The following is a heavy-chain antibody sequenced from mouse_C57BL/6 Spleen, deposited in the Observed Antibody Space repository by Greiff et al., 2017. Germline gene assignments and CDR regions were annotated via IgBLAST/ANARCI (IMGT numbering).Heavy chain of an antibody. CDR2: ISDGGSYT. CDR1: GFTFSSYA. V-gene: IGHV5-4*01. CDR3: ARDGPDYFDY. J-gene: IGHJ2*01. Sequence: EVKLVESGGGLVKPGGSLKLSCAASGFTFSSYAMSWVRQTPEKRLEWVATISDGGSYTYYPDNVKGRFTISRDNAKNNLYLQMSHLKSEDTAMYYCARDGPDYFDYWGQGTTLTVSS.